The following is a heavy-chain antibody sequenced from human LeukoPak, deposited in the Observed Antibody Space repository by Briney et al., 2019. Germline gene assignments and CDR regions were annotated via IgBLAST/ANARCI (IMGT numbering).Heavy chain of an antibody. Sequence: SVKVSCKASGGTFSSYAISWVRQAPGQGLEWMGGIIPIFGTANYAQKFQGRVTITADESTSTAYMELSSLRSEDTAVYYCATEGDYGDYWFDPWGQGTLVTVSS. J-gene: IGHJ5*02. CDR2: IIPIFGTA. V-gene: IGHV1-69*01. D-gene: IGHD4-17*01. CDR1: GGTFSSYA. CDR3: ATEGDYGDYWFDP.